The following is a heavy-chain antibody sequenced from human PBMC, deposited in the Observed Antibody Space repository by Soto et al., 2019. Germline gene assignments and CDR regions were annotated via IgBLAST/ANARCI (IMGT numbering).Heavy chain of an antibody. CDR3: AKEWAVVGEGFFEH. D-gene: IGHD6-19*01. CDR2: ITGGGDNT. V-gene: IGHV3-23*01. J-gene: IGHJ4*02. CDR1: GFTFSDYA. Sequence: EVQLLESGGGLVQPGGSLRFSCAASGFTFSDYAMSWVRQAPGKGLEWVSAITGGGDNTYYADSVKGRFTISRDNSKNTVYLHMNSLRADDTAIYYCAKEWAVVGEGFFEHWGQGTLVTVSS.